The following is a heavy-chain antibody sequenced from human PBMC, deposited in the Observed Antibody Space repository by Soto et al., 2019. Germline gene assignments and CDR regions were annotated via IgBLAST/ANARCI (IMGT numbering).Heavy chain of an antibody. V-gene: IGHV3-9*01. CDR3: AKGLGYCSSTSCYRDYYYYGMDV. CDR1: GFTVDDYA. Sequence: EVQLVESGGGLVQPGRSLRLSCAASGFTVDDYAMHWVRQAPGKGLEGVSGISWNSGSIGYADSVKGRFTISRDNDKNYLYLQMNSLRAEDTALYYCAKGLGYCSSTSCYRDYYYYGMDVWGQGTTVTVSS. J-gene: IGHJ6*02. CDR2: ISWNSGSI. D-gene: IGHD2-2*02.